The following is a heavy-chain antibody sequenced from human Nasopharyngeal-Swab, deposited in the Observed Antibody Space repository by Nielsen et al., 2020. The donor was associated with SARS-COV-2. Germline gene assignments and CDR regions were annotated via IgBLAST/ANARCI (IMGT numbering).Heavy chain of an antibody. D-gene: IGHD2-8*01. J-gene: IGHJ4*02. Sequence: SETLSLTCTVSGGSISSYYWSWIRQPPGKGLEWIGYIYYSGSTYYNPSLKSRVTISVDTSKNQFSLKLSSVTAADTAVYYCARHIAAPGYCTNGVCPSHFDYWGQGTLVTVSS. V-gene: IGHV4-59*08. CDR1: GGSISSYY. CDR3: ARHIAAPGYCTNGVCPSHFDY. CDR2: IYYSGST.